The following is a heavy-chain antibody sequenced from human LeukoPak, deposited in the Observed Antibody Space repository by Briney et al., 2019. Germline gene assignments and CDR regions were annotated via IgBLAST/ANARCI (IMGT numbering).Heavy chain of an antibody. CDR2: ISTRGSA. CDR1: GFTFSSYA. V-gene: IGHV3-23*01. J-gene: IGHJ4*02. Sequence: GGSLRLSCAASGFTFSSYAMSWVRQAPGKGLEWVSGISTRGSAYYADSVKGRFTISRDNSKNTLCLQMNSLRAEATAVYSCGGGSGWSLDYWGQGTLVTASS. D-gene: IGHD6-19*01. CDR3: GGGSGWSLDY.